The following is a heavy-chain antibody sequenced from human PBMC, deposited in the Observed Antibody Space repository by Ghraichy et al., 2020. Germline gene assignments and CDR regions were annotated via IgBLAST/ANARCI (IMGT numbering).Heavy chain of an antibody. Sequence: GGSLRLSCAASGFTCSSYWMSWVRQAPGKGLEWVANIKQDGSEKYYVDSMKGRFTISRDNAKNSLYLQMNSLRAEDTAVYYCARETSSSPRYGMDVWGQGTTVTVSS. V-gene: IGHV3-7*01. CDR2: IKQDGSEK. D-gene: IGHD6-6*01. CDR3: ARETSSSPRYGMDV. J-gene: IGHJ6*02. CDR1: GFTCSSYW.